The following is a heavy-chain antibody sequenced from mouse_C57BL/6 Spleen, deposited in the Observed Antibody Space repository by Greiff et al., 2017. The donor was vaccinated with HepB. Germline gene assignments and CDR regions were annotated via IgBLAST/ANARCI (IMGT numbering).Heavy chain of an antibody. CDR2: ISSGSSTI. D-gene: IGHD4-1*02. V-gene: IGHV5-17*01. Sequence: EVQGVESGGGLVKPGGSLKLSCAASGFTFSDYGMHWVRQAPEKGLEWVAYISSGSSTIYYADTVKGRFTISRDNAKNTLFLQMTSLRSEDTAMYYCAQLGRYSWFAYWGQGTLVTVSA. CDR1: GFTFSDYG. CDR3: AQLGRYSWFAY. J-gene: IGHJ3*01.